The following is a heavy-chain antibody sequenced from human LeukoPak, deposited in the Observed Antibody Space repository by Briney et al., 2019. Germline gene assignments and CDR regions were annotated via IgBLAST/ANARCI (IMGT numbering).Heavy chain of an antibody. D-gene: IGHD2-21*02. J-gene: IGHJ5*02. Sequence: ASVKVSCKASGYTFTSYGISWVQQAPGQGLEWMGWISAYNGNTNYAQKLQGRVTMTTDTSTSTAYMELRSLRSDDTAVYYCARWECGGDCSLYNWFDPWGQGTLVTVSS. CDR2: ISAYNGNT. V-gene: IGHV1-18*01. CDR3: ARWECGGDCSLYNWFDP. CDR1: GYTFTSYG.